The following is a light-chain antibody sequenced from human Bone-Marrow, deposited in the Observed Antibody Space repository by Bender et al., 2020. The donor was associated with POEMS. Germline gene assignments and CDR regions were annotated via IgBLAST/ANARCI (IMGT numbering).Light chain of an antibody. V-gene: IGLV2-11*02. Sequence: QSALTQPRSVSGSPGQSVTISCTGTRSDVGGNNYVSWYQQHPGKAPKLLIFGVNKRPSGVSHRFSGSKSGNTASLTISALQPEDEADYYCCSYVGSRTWVFGEGSKVTVL. CDR3: CSYVGSRTWV. CDR2: GVN. CDR1: RSDVGGNNY. J-gene: IGLJ3*02.